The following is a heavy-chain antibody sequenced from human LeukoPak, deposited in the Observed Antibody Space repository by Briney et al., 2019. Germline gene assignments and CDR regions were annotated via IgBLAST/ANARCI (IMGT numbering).Heavy chain of an antibody. V-gene: IGHV3-53*01. CDR3: ARGGSYLSAFDI. J-gene: IGHJ3*02. D-gene: IGHD1-26*01. CDR2: IYSGGRT. CDR1: GFTVSLTY. Sequence: GGSLRLSCAASGFTVSLTYMSWVRQAPGKGLEWVSLIYSGGRTYYADSVKGRFTISRDNSKNTLYLRMNSLRAEDTAVYYCARGGSYLSAFDIWGQGTMVTVSS.